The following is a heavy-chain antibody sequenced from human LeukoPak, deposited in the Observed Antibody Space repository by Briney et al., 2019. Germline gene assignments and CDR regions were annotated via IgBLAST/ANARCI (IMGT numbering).Heavy chain of an antibody. V-gene: IGHV3-23*01. CDR3: AKSEGLRYFDWSRGYYFDY. Sequence: GGSLRLSCAAPGFTFSSYAMSWVRQAPGKGLEWVSAISGSGGSTYYADSVKGRFTISRDNSKNTLYLQMNSLRAEDTAVYYCAKSEGLRYFDWSRGYYFDYWGQGTLVTVSS. D-gene: IGHD3-9*01. CDR1: GFTFSSYA. CDR2: ISGSGGST. J-gene: IGHJ4*02.